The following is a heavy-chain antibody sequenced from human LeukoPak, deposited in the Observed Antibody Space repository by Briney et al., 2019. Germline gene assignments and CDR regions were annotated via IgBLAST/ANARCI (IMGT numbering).Heavy chain of an antibody. J-gene: IGHJ5*02. V-gene: IGHV4-38-2*02. CDR3: ARRFQKLQDWFDP. Sequence: SETLSLTCTVSGYSISSGYYWGWIRQPPGKGLEWSGKIDYSGSTYYKPSLKRRVTISVDTSKNQFSLRLSSLTAADTAVYYCARRFQKLQDWFDPWGQGTLVTVSS. CDR1: GYSISSGYY. D-gene: IGHD6-13*01. CDR2: IDYSGST.